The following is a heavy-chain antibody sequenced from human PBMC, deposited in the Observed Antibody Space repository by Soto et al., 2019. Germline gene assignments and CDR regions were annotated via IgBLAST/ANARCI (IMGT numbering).Heavy chain of an antibody. D-gene: IGHD3-9*01. CDR1: GLTFSDSA. CDR3: SRDDSDWFFN. J-gene: IGHJ4*02. V-gene: IGHV3-73*01. CDR2: IRSKTNNYAT. Sequence: GXSLILSCAASGLTFSDSAIHCVRQASGKGLEWVGRIRSKTNNYATAYAASVKGRFTISRDDSKNTAYLQMNSLESEDTAVYYCSRDDSDWFFNWGRGTLVTVSS.